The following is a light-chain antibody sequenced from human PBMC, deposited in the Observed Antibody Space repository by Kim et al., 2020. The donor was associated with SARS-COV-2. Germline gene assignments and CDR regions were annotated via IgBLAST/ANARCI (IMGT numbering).Light chain of an antibody. V-gene: IGKV1-5*01. J-gene: IGKJ1*01. CDR3: QHLGT. Sequence: STRSASGGDRVTIPCRASQSISGWLAWYQQKPGKAPKLLIYHASTLQGGVPSRFSGSGSGTEFTLTINNLQPDDFATYYCQHLGTFGLGTKVDIK. CDR2: HAS. CDR1: QSISGW.